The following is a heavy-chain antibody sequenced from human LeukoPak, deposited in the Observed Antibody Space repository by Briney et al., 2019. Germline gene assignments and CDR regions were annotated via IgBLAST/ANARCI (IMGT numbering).Heavy chain of an antibody. CDR1: GGSISSSSYY. D-gene: IGHD6-13*01. J-gene: IGHJ4*02. Sequence: SETLSLTCTVSGGSISSSSYYWGWIRQPPGKGLEWIGSIYHSGSTYYNPSLKSRVTISVDTSKNQFSLKLSSVTAADTAVYYCARSIAAAGYYFDYWGQGTLVTVSS. CDR2: IYHSGST. CDR3: ARSIAAAGYYFDY. V-gene: IGHV4-39*07.